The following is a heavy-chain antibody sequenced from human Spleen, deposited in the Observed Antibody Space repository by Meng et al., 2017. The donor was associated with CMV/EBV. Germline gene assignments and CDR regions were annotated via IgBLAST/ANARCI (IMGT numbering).Heavy chain of an antibody. J-gene: IGHJ4*02. Sequence: GGSLRLSCAASGFTFDDYAMHWVRQAPGKGLVWVSRINSDGSSTSYVDSVKGRFTISRDNAKNTLYLQMNSLRAEDTAVYYCARGPTYSSAWYSSHWGQGTLVTVSS. D-gene: IGHD6-19*01. CDR2: INSDGSST. CDR1: GFTFDDYA. CDR3: ARGPTYSSAWYSSH. V-gene: IGHV3-74*01.